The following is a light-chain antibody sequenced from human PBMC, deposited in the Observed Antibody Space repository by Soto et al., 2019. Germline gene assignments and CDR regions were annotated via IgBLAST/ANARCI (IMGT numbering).Light chain of an antibody. CDR2: GAS. CDR1: QSVSSSS. V-gene: IGKV3-20*01. CDR3: QQYCSSSYT. J-gene: IGKJ2*01. Sequence: EIVLTQSPGTLSLSQGERATLSCRASQSVSSSSLAWYQQKPGQAPRLLIYGASSRATRIPDRFSGSGSGTDFTLTISPLEPEDFAVYCCQQYCSSSYTLGQGTKVDTK.